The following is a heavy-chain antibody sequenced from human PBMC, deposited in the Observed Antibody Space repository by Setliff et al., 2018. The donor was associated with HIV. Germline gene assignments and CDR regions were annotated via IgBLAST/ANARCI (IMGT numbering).Heavy chain of an antibody. D-gene: IGHD3-22*01. J-gene: IGHJ4*02. CDR1: GYTLTELS. CDR2: FDPEDGET. Sequence: ASVKVSCKVSGYTLTELSMHWVRQAPGKGLEWMGGFDPEDGETIYAQKFQGRVTMTEDTSTDTAYMELSSLRSEDTAVYYCASWGWYYYDSSGYYYWGQGTQVTVSS. CDR3: ASWGWYYYDSSGYYY. V-gene: IGHV1-24*01.